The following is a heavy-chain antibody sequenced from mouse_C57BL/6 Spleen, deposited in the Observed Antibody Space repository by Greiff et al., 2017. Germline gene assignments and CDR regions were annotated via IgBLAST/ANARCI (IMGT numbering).Heavy chain of an antibody. D-gene: IGHD1-1*01. V-gene: IGHV1-82*01. J-gene: IGHJ4*01. CDR3: ARPVCATLVAKGYDARDY. Sequence: QVQLQQSGPELVKPGASVKISCKASGYAFSSSWMNWVKQRPGKGLEWIGRIYPGDGDTNSNGKFKGKATLTAEKSSSTAYMHLSSLTSEDSAVNVCARPVCATLVAKGYDARDYWGQGTTVTVSS. CDR1: GYAFSSSW. CDR2: IYPGDGDT.